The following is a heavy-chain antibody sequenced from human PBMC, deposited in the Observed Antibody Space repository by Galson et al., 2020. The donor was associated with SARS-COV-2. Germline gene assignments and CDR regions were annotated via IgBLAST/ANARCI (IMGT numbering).Heavy chain of an antibody. CDR2: IWSDGSYK. D-gene: IGHD2-15*01. CDR1: GFTFSSYG. J-gene: IGHJ4*02. V-gene: IGHV3-33*01. Sequence: GGSLRLSCAASGFTFSSYGMHWVRQAPGKGLEWVAVIWSDGSYKYDADSVKGRFTISRDNSKNTLSLQMNSLRAKDTALYYCARDSSMVAHGVDYWGQGTLVTVSS. CDR3: ARDSSMVAHGVDY.